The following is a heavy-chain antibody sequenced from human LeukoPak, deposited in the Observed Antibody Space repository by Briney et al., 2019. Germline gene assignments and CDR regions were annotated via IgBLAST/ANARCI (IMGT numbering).Heavy chain of an antibody. CDR2: IWSDATNQ. J-gene: IGHJ4*02. CDR1: GFDFSNYA. D-gene: IGHD4-11*01. Sequence: GGSLRLSCAASGFDFSNYAMAWVRQAPGKGLEWVAVIWSDATNQFYADSVKGRFTISRDYSQKTVYLEMDSLTIEDTAIYYCAKDAQRGFDYSNSLEYWGPGTLVSVSS. CDR3: AKDAQRGFDYSNSLEY. V-gene: IGHV3-33*06.